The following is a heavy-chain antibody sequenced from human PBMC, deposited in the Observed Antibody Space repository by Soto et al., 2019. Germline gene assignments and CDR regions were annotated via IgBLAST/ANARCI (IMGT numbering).Heavy chain of an antibody. Sequence: PGGSLRLSCAASGFTFSSYAMSWVRQAPWKGLEWVSAISGSGGSTYYADSVKGRFTISRDNSKNTLYLQMNSLRAEDTAVYYCAKDPAWFGPEGGDNWFDPWGQGTLVTVSS. CDR2: ISGSGGST. V-gene: IGHV3-23*01. CDR3: AKDPAWFGPEGGDNWFDP. J-gene: IGHJ5*02. CDR1: GFTFSSYA. D-gene: IGHD3-10*01.